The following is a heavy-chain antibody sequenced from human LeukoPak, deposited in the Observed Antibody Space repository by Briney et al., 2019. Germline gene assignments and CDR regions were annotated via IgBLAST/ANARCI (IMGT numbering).Heavy chain of an antibody. CDR1: GGTFSSYA. CDR2: IIPIFGTA. Sequence: GASVEVSCKASGGTFSSYAISWVRQAPGQGLEWMGGIIPIFGTANYAQKFQGRVTITADESTSTAYMELSSLRSEDTAVYYCAGSDNYRYSSSEFDYWGQGTLVTVSS. CDR3: AGSDNYRYSSSEFDY. V-gene: IGHV1-69*01. D-gene: IGHD6-6*01. J-gene: IGHJ4*02.